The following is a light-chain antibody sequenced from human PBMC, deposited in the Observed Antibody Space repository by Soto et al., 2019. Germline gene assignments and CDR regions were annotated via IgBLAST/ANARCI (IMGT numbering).Light chain of an antibody. CDR3: SSHSSSSTLVV. CDR2: DVN. Sequence: QSALTQPDSMSGSPGQSITISCTGTSSDVGGYNYVSWYRQHPGKAPKLMIYDVNNRTSGVSNRFSGSKSGNTASLTISGLQAEDEADYYCSSHSSSSTLVVFGGGTKLTVL. CDR1: SSDVGGYNY. V-gene: IGLV2-14*03. J-gene: IGLJ2*01.